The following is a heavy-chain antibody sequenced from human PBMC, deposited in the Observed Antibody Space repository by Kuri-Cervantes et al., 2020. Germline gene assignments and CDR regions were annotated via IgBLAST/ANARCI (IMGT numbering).Heavy chain of an antibody. CDR2: IWYDGSNK. Sequence: GESLKISCAASGFTFSSYGMHWVRQAPGKGLEWVAVIWYDGSNKYYADSVKGRFTISRDNSKNTLYLQMNSLRAEDTAVYYCAKSDYYDFWRYHYGMDVWGQGTTVTVSS. CDR1: GFTFSSYG. CDR3: AKSDYYDFWRYHYGMDV. V-gene: IGHV3-30*02. D-gene: IGHD3-3*01. J-gene: IGHJ6*02.